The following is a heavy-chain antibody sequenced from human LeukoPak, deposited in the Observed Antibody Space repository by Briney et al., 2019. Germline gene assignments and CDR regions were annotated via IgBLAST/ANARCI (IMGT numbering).Heavy chain of an antibody. CDR2: ISGSGDNT. D-gene: IGHD4-23*01. J-gene: IGHJ4*02. V-gene: IGHV3-23*01. CDR3: AKDLSTSVVSFDY. Sequence: GGSLRLSCAASGFSFSNYAMSWVRQAPGRGLEWVSGISGSGDNTYYADSVKGRFTISRDNSKNTLYLQMNSLRAEDTAVYYCAKDLSTSVVSFDYWGQGTLVTVSS. CDR1: GFSFSNYA.